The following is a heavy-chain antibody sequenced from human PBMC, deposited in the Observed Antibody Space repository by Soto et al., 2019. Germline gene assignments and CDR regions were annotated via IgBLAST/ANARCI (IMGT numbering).Heavy chain of an antibody. CDR1: GFTFSSYG. D-gene: IGHD2-21*02. J-gene: IGHJ4*02. CDR2: ISYDGSNK. CDR3: AKVMTSRDNQSPFDY. V-gene: IGHV3-30*18. Sequence: GGSLRLSCAASGFTFSSYGMHWVRQAPGKGLEWVAVISYDGSNKYYADSVKGRFTISRDNSKNTLYLQMNSLRAEDTAVYYCAKVMTSRDNQSPFDYWGQGTLVTVSS.